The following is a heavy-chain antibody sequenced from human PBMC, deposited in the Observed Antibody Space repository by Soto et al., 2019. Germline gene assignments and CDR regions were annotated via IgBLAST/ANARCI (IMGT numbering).Heavy chain of an antibody. D-gene: IGHD3-22*01. J-gene: IGHJ5*02. CDR3: AREFGRGYDSSRYYWSWFDP. V-gene: IGHV4-4*07. Sequence: PSETLSLTCTVSGGSISSYYWSCIRQRAGKGLEWIGRIYTSGSTNYSPSLKSRVTMSVDTSKNQFSLKLSSVTAADKAVYYCAREFGRGYDSSRYYWSWFDPWGQGNLVTVS. CDR1: GGSISSYY. CDR2: IYTSGST.